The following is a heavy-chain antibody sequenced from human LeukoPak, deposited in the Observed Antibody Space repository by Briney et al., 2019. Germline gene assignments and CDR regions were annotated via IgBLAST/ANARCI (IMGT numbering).Heavy chain of an antibody. CDR3: ARTQSIAVAGNWFDP. CDR2: IYYSGST. J-gene: IGHJ5*02. D-gene: IGHD6-19*01. Sequence: SETLSLTCTVSGASISSSSYYWGWIRQPPGKELEWIGSIYYSGSTYYNPSLKSRVTISVDKSKNQFSLKLSSVTAADTAVYYCARTQSIAVAGNWFDPWGQGTLVTVSS. CDR1: GASISSSSYY. V-gene: IGHV4-39*07.